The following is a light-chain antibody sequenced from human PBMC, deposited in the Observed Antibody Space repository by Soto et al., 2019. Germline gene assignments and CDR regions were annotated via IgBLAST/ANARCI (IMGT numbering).Light chain of an antibody. CDR3: SSFASSNTWV. Sequence: QSVLTQPPSASGTPGQSVTISCTGTSSDVGAYNYVSWYQQHAGKAPKLVIYDVTKRPSGVPDRFSGSTSANTASLTVSGRQAEDEDDYYCSSFASSNTWVFGGGTKLTVL. J-gene: IGLJ3*02. V-gene: IGLV2-8*01. CDR2: DVT. CDR1: SSDVGAYNY.